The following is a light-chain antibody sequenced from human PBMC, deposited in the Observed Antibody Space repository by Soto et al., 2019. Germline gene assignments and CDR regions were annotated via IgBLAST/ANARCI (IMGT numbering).Light chain of an antibody. Sequence: EIVLTQSPATLSLSPGERATLSCRASQSISHFLAWYQQKPGQAPRLLIYGSSNRATGIPARFSGSASGTDCTLTISSLGPEDFAVYYFQQHFNGPITFSQGTRLEFK. CDR1: QSISHF. V-gene: IGKV3-11*01. J-gene: IGKJ5*01. CDR3: QQHFNGPIT. CDR2: GSS.